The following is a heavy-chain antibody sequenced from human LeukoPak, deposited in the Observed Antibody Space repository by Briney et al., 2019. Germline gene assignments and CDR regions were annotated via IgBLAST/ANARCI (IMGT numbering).Heavy chain of an antibody. Sequence: ASVKVSCKASGYTFTSYDINWVRQATGQGLEWMGWMNPNSGNTGYAQKFQGRVTMTRNTSISTAYMELSSLRSEDTAVYYCARGVASSSWYNYYYYYMDVRGKGTTVTVSS. CDR1: GYTFTSYD. V-gene: IGHV1-8*01. CDR2: MNPNSGNT. J-gene: IGHJ6*03. D-gene: IGHD6-13*01. CDR3: ARGVASSSWYNYYYYYMDV.